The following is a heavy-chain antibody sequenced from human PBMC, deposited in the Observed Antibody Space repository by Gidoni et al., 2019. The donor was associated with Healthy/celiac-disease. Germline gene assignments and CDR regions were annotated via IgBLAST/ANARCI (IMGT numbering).Heavy chain of an antibody. J-gene: IGHJ3*02. V-gene: IGHV3-33*01. D-gene: IGHD6-6*01. CDR1: GFTFSSYG. CDR3: ARQTIAARRWRDDAFDI. Sequence: QPGRSLRLSCAASGFTFSSYGMHWVRQAPGKGLEWVAVIWYDGSNKYYADSVKGRFTISRDNSKNTLYLQMNSLRAEDTAVYYCARQTIAARRWRDDAFDIWGQGTMVTVSS. CDR2: IWYDGSNK.